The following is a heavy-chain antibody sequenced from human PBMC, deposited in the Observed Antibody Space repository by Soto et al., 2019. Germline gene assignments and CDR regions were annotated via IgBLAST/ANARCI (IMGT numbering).Heavy chain of an antibody. CDR3: ARVPILCGGDCYSLEAESYYFDY. J-gene: IGHJ4*02. CDR2: IYYSGST. V-gene: IGHV4-30-4*08. Sequence: PSETLSLTCAVSGGSISSGGYSWSWIRQPPGKGLEWIGYIYYSGSTYYNPSLKSRVTISVDTSKNQFSLKLSSVTAADTAVYYCARVPILCGGDCYSLEAESYYFDYWGQGTLVTVSS. D-gene: IGHD2-21*02. CDR1: GGSISSGGYS.